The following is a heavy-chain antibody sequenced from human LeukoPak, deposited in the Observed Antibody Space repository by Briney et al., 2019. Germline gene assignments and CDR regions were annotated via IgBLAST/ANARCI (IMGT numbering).Heavy chain of an antibody. CDR1: GFTFDDYA. V-gene: IGHV3-9*01. Sequence: GGSLRLSCAASGFTFDDYAMHWVRQAPGKGLEWVSGISWNSGSIGYADSVKGRFTISRDNAKNSLYLQMNSLRAEDTALYYCAKDMDYGYSGYYRAFYYLGQGTLVTVSS. J-gene: IGHJ4*02. CDR3: AKDMDYGYSGYYRAFYY. D-gene: IGHD3-22*01. CDR2: ISWNSGSI.